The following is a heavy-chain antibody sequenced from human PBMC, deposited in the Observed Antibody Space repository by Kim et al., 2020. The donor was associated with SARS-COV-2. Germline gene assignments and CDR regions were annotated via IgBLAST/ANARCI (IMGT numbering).Heavy chain of an antibody. CDR2: MLYDGSNK. J-gene: IGHJ6*02. CDR3: VKGYSMDV. Sequence: GGSLRLSCAASGFTFSNYGMHWVRQAPGKGLEWVAFMLYDGSNKYYADSVKGRFTISRDNSKNTLYLQLLSLRAEDTAVYYCVKGYSMDVWGQGTTVTVS. V-gene: IGHV3-33*05. CDR1: GFTFSNYG.